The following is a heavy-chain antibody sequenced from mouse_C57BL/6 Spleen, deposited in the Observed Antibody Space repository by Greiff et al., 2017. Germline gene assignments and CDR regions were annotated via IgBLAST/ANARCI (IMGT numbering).Heavy chain of an antibody. V-gene: IGHV1-64*01. CDR2: IHPNSGST. CDR3: ARDRGGSSYRYFDV. D-gene: IGHD1-1*01. J-gene: IGHJ1*03. CDR1: GYTFTSYW. Sequence: VQLQQPGAELVKPGASVKLSCKASGYTFTSYWMHWVKQRPGQGLEWIGMIHPNSGSTNYNEKFKSKATLTVDKSSSTAYMQLSSLTSEDSAVYYCARDRGGSSYRYFDVWGTGTTVTVSS.